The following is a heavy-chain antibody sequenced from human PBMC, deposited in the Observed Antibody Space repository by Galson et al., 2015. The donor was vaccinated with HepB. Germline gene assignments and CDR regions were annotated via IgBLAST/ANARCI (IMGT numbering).Heavy chain of an antibody. J-gene: IGHJ6*02. D-gene: IGHD3-9*01. V-gene: IGHV1-46*03. Sequence: SVKVSCKASGYTFTSYYMHWVRQAPGQGLEWMGIINPSGGSTSYAQKFQGRVTMTRDTSTSTVYMELSSLRSEDTAVYYCAKNDILTGTRYYYYGMDVWGQGTTVTVSS. CDR3: AKNDILTGTRYYYYGMDV. CDR2: INPSGGST. CDR1: GYTFTSYY.